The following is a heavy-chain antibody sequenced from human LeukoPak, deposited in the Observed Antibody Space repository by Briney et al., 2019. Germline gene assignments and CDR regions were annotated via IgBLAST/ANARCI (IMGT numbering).Heavy chain of an antibody. Sequence: SETLSLTCTVSGGSISSYYWSWIRQPPGKGLEWIGCIYYSGSTNYNPSLKSRVTISVDTSKNQFSLKLSSVTAADTAVYYCARSDNYYYDSSGYTQWDDAFDIWGQGTLVTVSS. CDR2: IYYSGST. CDR3: ARSDNYYYDSSGYTQWDDAFDI. CDR1: GGSISSYY. V-gene: IGHV4-59*08. D-gene: IGHD3-22*01. J-gene: IGHJ3*02.